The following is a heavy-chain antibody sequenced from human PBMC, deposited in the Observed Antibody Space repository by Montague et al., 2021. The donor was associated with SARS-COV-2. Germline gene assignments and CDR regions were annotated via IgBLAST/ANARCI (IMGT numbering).Heavy chain of an antibody. Sequence: SLRLSCAASGFTFSSYEMNWVRQAPGKGLEWVSYISSSGSTIYYADSVKGRFTISRDNAKNSLYLQMNSLRAEDTAVYYCARDRSYYDSSDFDLWAVAPWSLSPQ. D-gene: IGHD3-22*01. CDR3: ARDRSYYDSSDFDL. CDR2: ISSSGSTI. J-gene: IGHJ2*01. CDR1: GFTFSSYE. V-gene: IGHV3-48*03.